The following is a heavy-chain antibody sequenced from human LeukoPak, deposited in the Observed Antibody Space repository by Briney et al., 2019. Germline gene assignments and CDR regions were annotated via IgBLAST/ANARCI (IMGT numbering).Heavy chain of an antibody. V-gene: IGHV3-21*01. CDR3: ARDGYSGYDYPIDY. Sequence: GGSLRLSCAASGFTFSSYSMNWVRQAPGKGLEWVSSISSSSSYIYYADSVKGRFTISRDNAKNSLYLQMNSLRAEDTAVYYCARDGYSGYDYPIDYWGQGTLATVSS. CDR1: GFTFSSYS. D-gene: IGHD5-12*01. CDR2: ISSSSSYI. J-gene: IGHJ4*02.